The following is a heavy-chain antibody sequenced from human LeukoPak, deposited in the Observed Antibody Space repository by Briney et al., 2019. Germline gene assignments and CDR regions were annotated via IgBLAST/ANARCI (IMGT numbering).Heavy chain of an antibody. Sequence: GASVKVSCKASGYTFTGYYMHWVRQAPGQGLEWMGWINPNSGGTNYAQKFQGRVTMTRDTSISTAYMELSRLRSDDTAVYYCARGRTVTTDSFYYGMDVWGQGTMVTVSS. D-gene: IGHD4-17*01. CDR2: INPNSGGT. J-gene: IGHJ6*02. CDR1: GYTFTGYY. V-gene: IGHV1-2*02. CDR3: ARGRTVTTDSFYYGMDV.